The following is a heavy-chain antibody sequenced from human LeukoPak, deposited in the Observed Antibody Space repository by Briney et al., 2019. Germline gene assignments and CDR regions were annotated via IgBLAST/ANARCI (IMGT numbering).Heavy chain of an antibody. D-gene: IGHD6-13*01. CDR2: ISYDRSNK. J-gene: IGHJ6*03. CDR3: AKPGAAAGSTYHYYYYYMDV. V-gene: IGHV3-30-3*02. Sequence: GGSLRLSCAAAGFTFSSYAMHWVRQAPGKGLEWVAVISYDRSNKYYAGSVKGRFTISRDNSKNTLYLQMNSLRAEDTAVYYSAKPGAAAGSTYHYYYYYMDVWGKGTTVTVSS. CDR1: GFTFSSYA.